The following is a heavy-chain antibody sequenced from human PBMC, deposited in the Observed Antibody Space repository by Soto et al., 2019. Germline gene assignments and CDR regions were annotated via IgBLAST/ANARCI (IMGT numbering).Heavy chain of an antibody. CDR3: AREGITVWLPHY. D-gene: IGHD3-10*01. J-gene: IGHJ4*02. CDR2: ISYDGSNK. CDR1: GFTFSSYA. V-gene: IGHV3-30-3*01. Sequence: QVQLVESGGGVVQPGRSLRLSCAASGFTFSSYAMHWVRQAPGKGLEWVAVISYDGSNKYYADSVKGRFTISRDNSKNTLYRQMNSLRAEDTAVYYCAREGITVWLPHYWGQGTLVTVSS.